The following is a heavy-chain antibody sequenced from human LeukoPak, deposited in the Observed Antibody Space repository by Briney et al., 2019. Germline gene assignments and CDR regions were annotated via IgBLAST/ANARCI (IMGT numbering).Heavy chain of an antibody. V-gene: IGHV4-38-2*02. CDR1: GYSISSGYY. D-gene: IGHD1-26*01. Sequence: SETLSLTCTVAGYSISSGYYWGWIRQPPGKGLEWIGSIYHSGSTYYNPSPKSRVTISVDTSKNQFSLRLRSVTAADTAVYYCARGKSRGSRIDYWGQGTLVTVSS. CDR3: ARGKSRGSRIDY. J-gene: IGHJ4*02. CDR2: IYHSGST.